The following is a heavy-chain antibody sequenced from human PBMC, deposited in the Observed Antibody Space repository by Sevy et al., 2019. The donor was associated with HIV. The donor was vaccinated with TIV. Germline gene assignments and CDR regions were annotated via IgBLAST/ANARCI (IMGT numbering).Heavy chain of an antibody. D-gene: IGHD3-22*01. V-gene: IGHV3-66*01. CDR2: IYSGGST. CDR3: ARDRYYDASSYYYYYYGLDV. J-gene: IGHJ6*02. CDR1: EFSVTDNY. Sequence: GGSLRLSCAASEFSVTDNYMSWVRQAPGKGLEWVSTIYSGGSTFYADSVKGRFTISRDNSKNTLYLHMNSLRAEDTAVYYCARDRYYDASSYYYYYYGLDVWGQGTTVTVSS.